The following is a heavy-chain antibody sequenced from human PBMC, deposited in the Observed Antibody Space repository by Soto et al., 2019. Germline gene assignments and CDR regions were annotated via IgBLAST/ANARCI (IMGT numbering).Heavy chain of an antibody. CDR1: GFPFSSYA. Sequence: GGSLRLSSTASGFPFSSYAMSWVRPTPGKGLEWVSAISGSGGSTYYAGSVKGRFTISRDNSKNTLYLQMNSLRAEDTAVYYCAKDSLLLWFGEFYFDNWGQGTQVTVSS. J-gene: IGHJ4*02. CDR3: AKDSLLLWFGEFYFDN. D-gene: IGHD3-10*01. V-gene: IGHV3-23*01. CDR2: ISGSGGST.